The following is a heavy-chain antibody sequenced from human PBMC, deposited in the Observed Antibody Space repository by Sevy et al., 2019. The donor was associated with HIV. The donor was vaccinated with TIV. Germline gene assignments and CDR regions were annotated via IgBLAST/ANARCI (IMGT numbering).Heavy chain of an antibody. CDR1: GGSISSGGYY. Sequence: SETLSLTCTVSGGSISSGGYYWSWIRQHPGKGLEWIGYTYYSGSTYYNPSLKSQVTVSVDTSKKQFSLKLGSVTAADTAVYYCARAPLIVVVVAATVGYFDYWGQGTLVTVSS. CDR2: TYYSGST. D-gene: IGHD2-15*01. V-gene: IGHV4-31*01. CDR3: ARAPLIVVVVAATVGYFDY. J-gene: IGHJ4*02.